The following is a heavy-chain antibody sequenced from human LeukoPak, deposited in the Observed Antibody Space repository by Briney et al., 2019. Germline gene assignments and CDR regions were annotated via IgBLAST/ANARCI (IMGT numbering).Heavy chain of an antibody. CDR2: IYYSGST. CDR3: ARVGSSGYFDY. D-gene: IGHD3-22*01. J-gene: IGHJ4*02. V-gene: IGHV4-59*01. Sequence: SETLSLTCTVSGGSISSYYWSWIRQPPGKGLEWIGYIYYSGSTDYNPSLKSRVTISVDTSKNQFSLKLSSVTAADTAVYYCARVGSSGYFDYWGQGTLVTVSS. CDR1: GGSISSYY.